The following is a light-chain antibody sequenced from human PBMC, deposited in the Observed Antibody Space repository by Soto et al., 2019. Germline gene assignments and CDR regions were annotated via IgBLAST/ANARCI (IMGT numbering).Light chain of an antibody. J-gene: IGKJ5*01. CDR1: QRVSSN. V-gene: IGKV3-15*01. CDR3: QQRNIWPPVT. Sequence: EIVMTQSPATLSVSPGERATLSCRASQRVSSNLAWYQQKPGQAPRLLIYGASTRATGIPARFSGSGSETEFTLTISSLQSEDFAVYYCQQRNIWPPVTFGQGTRLEIK. CDR2: GAS.